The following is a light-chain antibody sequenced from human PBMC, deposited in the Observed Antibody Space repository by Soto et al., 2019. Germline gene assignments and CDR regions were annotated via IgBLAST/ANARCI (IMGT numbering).Light chain of an antibody. V-gene: IGKV1-8*01. CDR2: AAS. CDR1: QGISSY. J-gene: IGKJ1*01. Sequence: AIRMTQSPSSLSASTGDRVAITWRASQGISSYLAWYQQKPEKAPKLLIYAASTLQSGVPSRFSGSGSGTDFTLTISCLQSEDFATYYCQQYYSYPWTFGQGTKGEIK. CDR3: QQYYSYPWT.